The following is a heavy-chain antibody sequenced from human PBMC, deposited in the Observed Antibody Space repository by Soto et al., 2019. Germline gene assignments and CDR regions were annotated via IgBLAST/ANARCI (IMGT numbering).Heavy chain of an antibody. D-gene: IGHD6-13*01. V-gene: IGHV4-34*01. J-gene: IGHJ1*01. Sequence: QVQLQQWGAGLLKPSETLSLTCAVYGGSFSGYYWSWIRQPPGKGLEWIGEINHSGSTNYNPSLKSRVTISVDTSKNQFSLKLSSVTAADTAVYYCARERVKRYFQHWGQGTLVTVSS. CDR1: GGSFSGYY. CDR2: INHSGST. CDR3: ARERVKRYFQH.